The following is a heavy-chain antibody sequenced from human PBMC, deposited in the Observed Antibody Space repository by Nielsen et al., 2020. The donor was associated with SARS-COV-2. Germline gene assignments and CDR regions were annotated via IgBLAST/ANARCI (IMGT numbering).Heavy chain of an antibody. CDR2: INHSGST. CDR1: GGSFSGYY. CDR3: ARVRCSGGRCPGYFDY. J-gene: IGHJ4*02. Sequence: SETLSLTCAVYGGSFSGYYWSWIRQPPGKGLEWIGEINHSGSTNYNPSLKSRVTISVDTSKNQFSLKLSSVTAADTAVYYCARVRCSGGRCPGYFDYWGQGTLVTVSS. D-gene: IGHD2-15*01. V-gene: IGHV4-34*01.